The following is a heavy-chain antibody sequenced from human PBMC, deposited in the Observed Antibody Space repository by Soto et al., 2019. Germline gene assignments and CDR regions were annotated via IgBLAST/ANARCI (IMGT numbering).Heavy chain of an antibody. CDR3: ARGPYYYDSSGYYWHDY. V-gene: IGHV1-69*02. CDR2: IIPILGIA. Sequence: QVQLVQSGAEVKKPGSSVKVSCKASGGTFSSYTISWVRQAPGQGLEWMGRIIPILGIANYAQKFQGRVTITADTSTSTAYMELSSLRSEDTAVYYCARGPYYYDSSGYYWHDYWGQGTLVTVSS. J-gene: IGHJ4*02. D-gene: IGHD3-22*01. CDR1: GGTFSSYT.